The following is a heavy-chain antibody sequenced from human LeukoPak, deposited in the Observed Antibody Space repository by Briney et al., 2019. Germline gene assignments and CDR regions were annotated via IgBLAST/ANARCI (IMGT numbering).Heavy chain of an antibody. J-gene: IGHJ4*02. D-gene: IGHD3-16*01. CDR3: ARGATTITFGGEIDY. CDR1: GFTVSRNY. Sequence: SLRLSRSASGFTVSRNYMSGVRQAPAKGLPWVSVIYSSGSTYYVESVTGRFTISRDNTKYTLYLQMNRPRAEHSAVYYCARGATTITFGGEIDYWGQGTLVTVSS. CDR2: IYSSGST. V-gene: IGHV3-66*03.